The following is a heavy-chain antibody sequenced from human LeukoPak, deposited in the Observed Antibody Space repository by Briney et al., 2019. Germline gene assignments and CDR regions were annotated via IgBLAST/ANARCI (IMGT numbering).Heavy chain of an antibody. CDR3: VRAFQWSLEY. D-gene: IGHD1-1*01. V-gene: IGHV3-48*01. CDR2: INYHGQPT. Sequence: SGGSLRLSCTASGFTFSTYHMHWVRQAPGKGLEWISYINYHGQPTYYADSVKGRFTISRDNARSSLYLQLNGLRAEDTAVYYCVRAFQWSLEYWGQGTPVTVSS. J-gene: IGHJ4*02. CDR1: GFTFSTYH.